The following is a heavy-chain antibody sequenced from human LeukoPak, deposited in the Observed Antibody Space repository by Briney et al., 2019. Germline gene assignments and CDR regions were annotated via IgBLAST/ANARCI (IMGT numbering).Heavy chain of an antibody. CDR3: ARGGVRFLEWLRHFDY. Sequence: SETLSLTCAVYGGSFSGYYWSWIRQPPGKGLEWIGEINHSGSTNYNPSLKSRVTISVDTSKNQFSLKLSSVTAADTAVYYCARGGVRFLEWLRHFDYWGQGTLVTVSS. J-gene: IGHJ4*02. V-gene: IGHV4-34*01. CDR2: INHSGST. D-gene: IGHD3-3*01. CDR1: GGSFSGYY.